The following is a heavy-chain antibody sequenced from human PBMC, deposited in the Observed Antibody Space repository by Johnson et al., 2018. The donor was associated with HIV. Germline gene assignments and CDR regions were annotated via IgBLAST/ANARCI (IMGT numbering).Heavy chain of an antibody. Sequence: VQLVESGGGVVQSGGSLRLSCAASGFTFNNAWMNWVRQAPGKGLERVGRIKSKTDGGTTDYATPVKARFTIPRDDSKSTLHLQMNSLKTEDTAVYYCATGDIVVVVGAILLPLHDAFDIWGQGTMVTVSS. J-gene: IGHJ3*02. D-gene: IGHD2-15*01. V-gene: IGHV3-15*01. CDR3: ATGDIVVVVGAILLPLHDAFDI. CDR2: IKSKTDGGTT. CDR1: GFTFNNAW.